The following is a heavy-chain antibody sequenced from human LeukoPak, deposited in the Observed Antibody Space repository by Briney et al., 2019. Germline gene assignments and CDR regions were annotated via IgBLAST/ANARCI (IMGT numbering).Heavy chain of an antibody. D-gene: IGHD2-8*02. J-gene: IGHJ4*02. CDR2: MNPNSGNT. V-gene: IGHV1-8*01. CDR3: VTYSTGLYKGLEF. CDR1: GYTFTSYD. Sequence: ASVKVSCKASGYTFTSYDINWVRQATGQGLEWMGWMNPNSGNTGYAQKFQGRVTMTRNTSISTAYMELSSLRVEDTAVYYCVTYSTGLYKGLEFWGQGTQVTVSS.